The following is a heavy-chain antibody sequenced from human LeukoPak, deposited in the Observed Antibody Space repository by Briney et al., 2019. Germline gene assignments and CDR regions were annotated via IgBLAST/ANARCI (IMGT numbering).Heavy chain of an antibody. CDR3: ARDCDFWSVSDAFDI. CDR1: GYSFTSYG. CDR2: ISAYNGNT. J-gene: IGHJ3*02. V-gene: IGHV1-18*01. Sequence: ASVKVSCKASGYSFTSYGISWVRQAPGQGLEWMGWISAYNGNTNYAQKLQGRVTMTTDTSTSTAYMELRSLRSDDTAVYYCARDCDFWSVSDAFDIWGQGTMVTVSS. D-gene: IGHD3-3*01.